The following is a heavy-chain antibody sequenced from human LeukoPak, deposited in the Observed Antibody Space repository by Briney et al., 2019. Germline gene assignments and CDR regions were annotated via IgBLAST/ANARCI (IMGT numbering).Heavy chain of an antibody. CDR1: GFLFNTNW. V-gene: IGHV3-7*03. J-gene: IGHJ4*02. CDR3: AKAPSLRFIDY. Sequence: QSGGSLRLSCAGSGFLFNTNWMTWVRQAPGKGLEWVATIKQDGSEKYYVDSVKGRFTISRDNSKNTLYLQMNSLRAEDTAVYYCAKAPSLRFIDYWGQGTLVTVSS. D-gene: IGHD3-3*01. CDR2: IKQDGSEK.